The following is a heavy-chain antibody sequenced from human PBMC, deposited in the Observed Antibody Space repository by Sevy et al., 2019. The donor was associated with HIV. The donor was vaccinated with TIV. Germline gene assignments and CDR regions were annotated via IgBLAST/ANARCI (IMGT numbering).Heavy chain of an antibody. CDR2: IIPIFGTA. CDR1: GGTFSSYA. D-gene: IGHD1-26*01. Sequence: ASVKVSCKASGGTFSSYAISWVRQAPGQGLEWMGGIIPIFGTANYSQKFQGRVTITADKSTSTAYMELSSLRSEDTAVYYCARSIVGATIGAFDIWGQGTMVTVSS. CDR3: ARSIVGATIGAFDI. V-gene: IGHV1-69*06. J-gene: IGHJ3*02.